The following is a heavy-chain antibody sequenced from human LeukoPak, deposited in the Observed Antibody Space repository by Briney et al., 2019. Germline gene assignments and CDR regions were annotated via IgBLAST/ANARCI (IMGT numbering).Heavy chain of an antibody. Sequence: ASVKGSCKVSGYTLTELSMHWVRQAPGKGLEWMGGFDPEDGETIYAQKFQGRVTMTEDTSTDTAYMELSSLRSEDTAVYYCVFPLSFGAALDYWGQGTLVTVSS. D-gene: IGHD3-10*01. J-gene: IGHJ4*02. CDR1: GYTLTELS. V-gene: IGHV1-24*01. CDR2: FDPEDGET. CDR3: VFPLSFGAALDY.